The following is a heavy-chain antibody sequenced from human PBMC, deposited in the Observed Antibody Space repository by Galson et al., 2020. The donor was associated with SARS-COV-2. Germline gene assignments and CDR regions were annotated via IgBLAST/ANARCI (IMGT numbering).Heavy chain of an antibody. CDR3: ARDPAPLYGDNYYYGMDV. J-gene: IGHJ6*02. Sequence: ETSETLSLTCSVSDVSMTCYYWSWIRQPPGKGLEWIGYISYSGSTNYNPSLRSRVTILVDMSRNQFSLKLSSVTAADTAIYYCARDPAPLYGDNYYYGMDVWGRGTTVTVSS. CDR2: ISYSGST. D-gene: IGHD4-17*01. CDR1: DVSMTCYY. V-gene: IGHV4-59*01.